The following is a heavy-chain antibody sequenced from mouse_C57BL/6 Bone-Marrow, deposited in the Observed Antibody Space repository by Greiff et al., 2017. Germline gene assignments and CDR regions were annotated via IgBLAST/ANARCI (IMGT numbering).Heavy chain of an antibody. CDR2: INPSSGYT. CDR3: ARLYDDYDGFAY. J-gene: IGHJ3*01. D-gene: IGHD2-4*01. Sequence: VQLQQSGAELARPGASVKMSCKASGYTFTSYTMHWVKQRPGQGLEWIGYINPSSGYTKYNQKFKDKATLTADKSSSTAYMQLSSRTAEDSAVYYCARLYDDYDGFAYWGQGTLVTVSA. CDR1: GYTFTSYT. V-gene: IGHV1-4*01.